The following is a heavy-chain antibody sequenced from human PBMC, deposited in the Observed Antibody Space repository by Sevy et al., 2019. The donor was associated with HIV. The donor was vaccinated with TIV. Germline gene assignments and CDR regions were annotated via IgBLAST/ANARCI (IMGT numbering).Heavy chain of an antibody. D-gene: IGHD6-19*01. CDR2: MYHKGTT. CDR3: AAVAGTDILGYYYQH. V-gene: IGHV4-4*02. Sequence: SETLSLTCAVSGLSITGSYWWSWVRQSPGKGLEWLGDMYHKGTTNYNPSLKSRFTISIEKSKGQFSLKINSITAADTGLYFCAAVAGTDILGYYYQHWGRGTQVTVSS. J-gene: IGHJ4*02. CDR1: GLSITGSYW.